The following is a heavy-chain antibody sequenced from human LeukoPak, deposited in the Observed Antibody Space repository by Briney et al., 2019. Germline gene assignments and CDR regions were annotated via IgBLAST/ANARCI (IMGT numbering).Heavy chain of an antibody. CDR1: GGSISSYY. CDR2: IYHSGST. D-gene: IGHD3-10*01. CDR3: ARGTYDSYGMDV. V-gene: IGHV4-34*09. J-gene: IGHJ6*02. Sequence: SETLSLTRTVSGGSISSYYWSWVRQPPGKGLEWIGEIYHSGSTNYNPSLKSRLTTSVDTSKNQFSLNLSSVTAADTAVYFCARGTYDSYGMDVWGQGTTVTVSS.